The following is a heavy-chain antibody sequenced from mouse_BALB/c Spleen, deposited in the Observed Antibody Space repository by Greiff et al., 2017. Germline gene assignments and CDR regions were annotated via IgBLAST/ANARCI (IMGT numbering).Heavy chain of an antibody. J-gene: IGHJ3*01. CDR2: IYPGSGNT. Sequence: LVESGAELVRPGTSVKISCKASGYAFTNYWLGWVKQRPGHGLEWIGDIYPGSGNTYYNEKFKGKATLTADKSSSTAYMQLSSLTSEDSAVYFCARKGYDEAWFAYWGQGTLVTVSA. CDR3: ARKGYDEAWFAY. CDR1: GYAFTNYW. D-gene: IGHD2-2*01. V-gene: IGHV1-63*01.